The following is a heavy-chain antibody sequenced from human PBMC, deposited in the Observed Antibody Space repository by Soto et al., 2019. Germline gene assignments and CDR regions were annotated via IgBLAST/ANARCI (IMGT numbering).Heavy chain of an antibody. D-gene: IGHD3-9*01. CDR2: IYYSGST. CDR3: ARSPVLRYVDWVPHFDY. CDR1: GGSISSYY. J-gene: IGHJ4*02. Sequence: QVQLQESGPGLVKPSETLSLTCTVSGGSISSYYWSWIRQPPGKGLEWIGYIYYSGSTNYNPSLTTRLTLSVDTSKTQFSLKLISVPAADTAVYYCARSPVLRYVDWVPHFDYWGQGTLVTVSS. V-gene: IGHV4-59*01.